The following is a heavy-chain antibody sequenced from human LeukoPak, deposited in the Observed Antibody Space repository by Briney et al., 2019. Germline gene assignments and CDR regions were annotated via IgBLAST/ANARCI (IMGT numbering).Heavy chain of an antibody. V-gene: IGHV3-30*02. CDR1: GFTFSSYG. Sequence: GGSLRLSCAASGFTFSSYGMHWVRQAPGKGLEWVAFIRYDGSNKYYADSVKGRFTISRDNSKNTLYLQMNSLRAEDTAVYYCARDSESRLAVAGYFDYWGQGTLVTVSS. CDR3: ARDSESRLAVAGYFDY. D-gene: IGHD6-19*01. J-gene: IGHJ4*02. CDR2: IRYDGSNK.